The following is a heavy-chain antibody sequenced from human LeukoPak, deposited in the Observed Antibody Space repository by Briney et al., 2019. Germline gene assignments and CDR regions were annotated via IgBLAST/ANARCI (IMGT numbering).Heavy chain of an antibody. Sequence: GASVKVSCKASGYTLTSYGISWVRQAPRQGLEWMGWISAYNGNTRYAQKLQGRVTMTTDTSTSTAYMELRSLRSDDTAVYYCAREEQLVYFDYWGQGTLVTVSS. CDR1: GYTLTSYG. CDR3: AREEQLVYFDY. D-gene: IGHD6-6*01. CDR2: ISAYNGNT. J-gene: IGHJ4*02. V-gene: IGHV1-18*01.